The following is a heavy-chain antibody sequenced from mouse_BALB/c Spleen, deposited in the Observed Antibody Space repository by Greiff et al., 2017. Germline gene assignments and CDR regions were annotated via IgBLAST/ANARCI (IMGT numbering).Heavy chain of an antibody. CDR3: ARDPYGNYRGGIDY. V-gene: IGHV2-9*02. CDR1: GFSLTSYG. D-gene: IGHD2-1*01. Sequence: QVQLQQSGPGLVAPSQSLSITCTVSGFSLTSYGVHWVRQPPGKGLEWLGVIWAGGSTNYNSALMSRLSISKDNSKSQVFLKMNSLQTDDTAMYYCARDPYGNYRGGIDYWGQGTTLTVSS. J-gene: IGHJ2*01. CDR2: IWAGGST.